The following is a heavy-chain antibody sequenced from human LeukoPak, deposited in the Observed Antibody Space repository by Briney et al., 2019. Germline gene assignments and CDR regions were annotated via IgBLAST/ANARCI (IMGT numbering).Heavy chain of an antibody. J-gene: IGHJ4*02. D-gene: IGHD3-16*01. V-gene: IGHV3-33*01. Sequence: PGRSLRLSCATSGLSFSFYGMQWVRQAPGKGLEWVAVIWNDGSQKYYGDSVKGRFTISKDNSRKTVNLQMDSLRAEDTAIYYCTRWGAGGLTLDYWGQGVLVTVSS. CDR2: IWNDGSQK. CDR1: GLSFSFYG. CDR3: TRWGAGGLTLDY.